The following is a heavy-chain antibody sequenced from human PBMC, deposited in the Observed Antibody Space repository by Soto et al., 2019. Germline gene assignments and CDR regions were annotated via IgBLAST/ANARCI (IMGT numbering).Heavy chain of an antibody. J-gene: IGHJ6*02. CDR2: IIPVLDVE. CDR1: GGSFTSFI. CDR3: AKSPNPRSASPGDYGMDV. D-gene: IGHD7-27*01. Sequence: QVQLVQSGAEVKKPGSSVKVSCKASGGSFTSFIVTWVRQAPGQGLEWMGRIIPVLDVEYYAQKFQGRLTITAEKSTNTAYMALLSLRSEDTAVCYCAKSPNPRSASPGDYGMDVWCLGTTVTVSS. V-gene: IGHV1-69*02.